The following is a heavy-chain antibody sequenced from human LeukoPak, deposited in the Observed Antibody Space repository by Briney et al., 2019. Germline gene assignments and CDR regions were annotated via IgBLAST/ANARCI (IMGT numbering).Heavy chain of an antibody. J-gene: IGHJ4*02. V-gene: IGHV3-23*01. CDR2: ISASGGDT. Sequence: GGSLRLSCAASGFSFSTYSFSWVRQAPGKGLEWVSGISASGGDTFYADSVKGRFTISRDNSKNTLSLQMNSLRVEDTAIYYCARSGGLQKFDYWGQGTLVTVSS. CDR3: ARSGGLQKFDY. CDR1: GFSFSTYS. D-gene: IGHD4-11*01.